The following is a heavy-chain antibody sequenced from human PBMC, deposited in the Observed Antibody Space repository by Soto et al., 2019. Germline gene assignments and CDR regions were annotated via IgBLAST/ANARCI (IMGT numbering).Heavy chain of an antibody. J-gene: IGHJ4*02. Sequence: SVKVSCKASGGTFSSYAISGVRQAPGQGLEWMGGIIPIFGTANYAQKFQGRVTITADESTSTAYMELSSLRSEGTAVYYCARASCSSTSCYLPLTAIDYWGQGTLVTVSS. D-gene: IGHD2-2*01. V-gene: IGHV1-69*13. CDR1: GGTFSSYA. CDR3: ARASCSSTSCYLPLTAIDY. CDR2: IIPIFGTA.